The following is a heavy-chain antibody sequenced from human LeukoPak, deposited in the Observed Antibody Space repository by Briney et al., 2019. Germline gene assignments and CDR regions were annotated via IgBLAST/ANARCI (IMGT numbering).Heavy chain of an antibody. CDR3: AKDRDMAAADYYFDY. CDR1: GFTFSSYG. Sequence: GSLRLSCAASGFTFSSYGMHWVRQAPGKGLEWVAVTSYDGGDKYYADSVKGRFTISRDNSKNTLYLQMNSLRAEDTAVYYCAKDRDMAAADYYFDYWGQGTLVTVSS. J-gene: IGHJ4*02. CDR2: TSYDGGDK. V-gene: IGHV3-30*18. D-gene: IGHD6-13*01.